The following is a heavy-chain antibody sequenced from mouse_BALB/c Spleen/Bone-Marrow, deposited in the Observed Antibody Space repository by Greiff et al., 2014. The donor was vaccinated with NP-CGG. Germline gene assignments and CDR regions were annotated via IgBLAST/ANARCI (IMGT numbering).Heavy chain of an antibody. D-gene: IGHD3-2*01. V-gene: IGHV10-1*02. CDR3: VRRDSSGYWFAY. CDR2: IRSKSNNYAT. CDR1: GFTFNTYA. Sequence: EVNVVESGGGLVQPKGSLKLSCAASGFTFNTYAMSWVRQAPGKGLEWVARIRSKSNNYATYYADSVKDRFTISRDDSQSMLYLQMNNLKTEDTAMYYCVRRDSSGYWFAYWGQGTLVTVSA. J-gene: IGHJ3*01.